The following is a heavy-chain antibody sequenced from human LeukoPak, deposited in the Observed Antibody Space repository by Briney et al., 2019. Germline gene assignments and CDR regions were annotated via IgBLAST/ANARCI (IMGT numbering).Heavy chain of an antibody. J-gene: IGHJ4*02. CDR2: IDPSDSYT. Sequence: GESLKISCKGSGYSFTSYWISWVRQMPGKGLEWMGRIDPSDSYTNYSPSFQGHVTISADRSISTAYLQWSSLKASDTAMYYCARLNPMQWLDDYWGQGTLVTVSS. CDR3: ARLNPMQWLDDY. D-gene: IGHD6-19*01. CDR1: GYSFTSYW. V-gene: IGHV5-10-1*01.